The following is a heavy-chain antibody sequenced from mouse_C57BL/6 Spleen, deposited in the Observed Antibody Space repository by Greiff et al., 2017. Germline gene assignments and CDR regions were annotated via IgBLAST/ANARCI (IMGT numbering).Heavy chain of an antibody. V-gene: IGHV14-2*01. CDR3: ASSYVNFFAY. CDR2: IDPEDGET. CDR1: GFNIKDYY. Sequence: EVKLMESGAELVKPGASVKLSCTASGFNIKDYYMHWVKQRTEQGLEWIGRIDPEDGETKYAPKFQCKATITANTSSNTAYLQLSSLTSEATAVYYCASSYVNFFAYWGQGTLVTVSA. J-gene: IGHJ3*01. D-gene: IGHD2-1*01.